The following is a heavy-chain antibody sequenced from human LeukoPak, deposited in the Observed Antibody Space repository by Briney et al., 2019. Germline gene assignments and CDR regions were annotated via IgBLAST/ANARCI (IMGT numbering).Heavy chain of an antibody. Sequence: SETLSLTCTVSGGSISSGDYYWSWIRQPPGKGLEWIGYSYYSGSTYYNPSLKSRVTISLDTSKNQFSLKLSSVTAADTAVYYCARAEYCSSTSCYPGEFDYWGQGTLVTVSS. V-gene: IGHV4-30-4*08. CDR2: SYYSGST. CDR3: ARAEYCSSTSCYPGEFDY. D-gene: IGHD2-2*01. J-gene: IGHJ4*02. CDR1: GGSISSGDYY.